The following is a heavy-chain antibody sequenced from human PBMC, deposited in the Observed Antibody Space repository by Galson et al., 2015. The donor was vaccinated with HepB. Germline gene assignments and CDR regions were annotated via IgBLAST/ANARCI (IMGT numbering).Heavy chain of an antibody. D-gene: IGHD3-3*01. CDR2: IRSKAYGGTT. V-gene: IGHV3-49*03. Sequence: SLRLSCAASGFTFGDYAMSWFRQAPGKGLEWVGFIRSKAYGGTTEYVASVKGRFTISRDDSKSIAYLQMNSLKTEDTAVYYCTRRRFLEWFNYYYYYMDVWGKGTTVTVSS. J-gene: IGHJ6*03. CDR3: TRRRFLEWFNYYYYYMDV. CDR1: GFTFGDYA.